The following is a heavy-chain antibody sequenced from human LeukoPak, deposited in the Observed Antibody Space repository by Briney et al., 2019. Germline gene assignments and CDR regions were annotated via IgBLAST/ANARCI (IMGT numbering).Heavy chain of an antibody. D-gene: IGHD3-22*01. J-gene: IGHJ3*02. CDR1: GYTFTSYD. V-gene: IGHV1-8*01. CDR3: ARGHYYDSSGDYYRAAFDI. CDR2: MNPNSGNT. Sequence: ASVKVSYKASGYTFTSYDINWVRQATGQGLEWMGWMNPNSGNTGYAQKFQGRVTMTRNTSISTAYMDLSSLRSEDTAVYYCARGHYYDSSGDYYRAAFDIWGQGTKVTVSS.